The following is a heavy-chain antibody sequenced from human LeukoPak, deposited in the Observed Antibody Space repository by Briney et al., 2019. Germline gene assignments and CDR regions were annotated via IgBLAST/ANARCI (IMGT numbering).Heavy chain of an antibody. Sequence: PGGSLRLSCVASGFTFSDYYMGWIRQAPGKGLEWVSYITSSGSAKHYADSVKGRFTISRDNAKNLLYLQMSSLRAEDTAVYYCAGDSHGYNWFDPWGHGTLVTVSS. CDR1: GFTFSDYY. J-gene: IGHJ5*02. CDR3: AGDSHGYNWFDP. CDR2: ITSSGSAK. V-gene: IGHV3-11*01. D-gene: IGHD5-24*01.